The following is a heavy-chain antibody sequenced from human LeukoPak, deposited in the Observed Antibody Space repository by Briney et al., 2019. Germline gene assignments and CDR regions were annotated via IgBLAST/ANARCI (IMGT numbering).Heavy chain of an antibody. J-gene: IGHJ1*01. CDR1: GYTFTGYY. CDR2: INPNSGGT. CDR3: ARAAAYDSSGYYLLEYFQH. V-gene: IGHV1-2*02. Sequence: ASVKVSCKASGYTFTGYYMHWVRQAPGQGLEWMGWINPNSGGTNYAQKFQGRVTMTRDTSISTAYTELSRLRSDDTAVYYCARAAAYDSSGYYLLEYFQHWGQGTLVTVSS. D-gene: IGHD3-22*01.